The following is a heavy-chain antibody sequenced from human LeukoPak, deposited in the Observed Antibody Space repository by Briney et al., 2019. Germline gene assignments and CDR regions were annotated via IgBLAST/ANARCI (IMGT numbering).Heavy chain of an antibody. CDR2: INPSSGGT. V-gene: IGHV1-2*02. D-gene: IGHD3-16*01. CDR1: GYTFTDYY. CDR3: ASMIGTSAFDY. Sequence: VASVKVSCKASGYTFTDYYMHCVRQAPGQGLEWMGCINPSSGGTKYAQKFQGRVTMTRDTSISTAYMELSRLRSGDTAVYYCASMIGTSAFDYWGQGTLVTVSS. J-gene: IGHJ4*02.